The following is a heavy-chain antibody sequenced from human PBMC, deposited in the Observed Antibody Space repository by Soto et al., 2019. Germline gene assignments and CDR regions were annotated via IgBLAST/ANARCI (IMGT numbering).Heavy chain of an antibody. CDR3: ARGGNISSSWYYYYYMDV. CDR2: IWYDGSNK. V-gene: IGHV3-33*08. J-gene: IGHJ6*03. D-gene: IGHD6-13*01. Sequence: GGSLRLSCAASGFTFSSYGMHWVRQAPGKGLEWVAVIWYDGSNKYYADSVKGRFTISRDNSKNTLYLQMNSLRAEDTAVYYCARGGNISSSWYYYYYMDVWGKGTTVTVSS. CDR1: GFTFSSYG.